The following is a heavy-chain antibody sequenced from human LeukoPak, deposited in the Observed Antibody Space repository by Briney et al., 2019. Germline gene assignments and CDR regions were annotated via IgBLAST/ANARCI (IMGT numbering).Heavy chain of an antibody. J-gene: IGHJ6*04. V-gene: IGHV3-7*01. CDR1: GFSFISYW. Sequence: GGSLRLSCAASGFSFISYWMSWVRQAPGKGLEWVANIKQDGSAKNYVDSVKGRFTISRDNAKNSLYLQMNSLRAEDTAVYYCARETADIVVVPAATYGMDVWGKGTTVTVSS. CDR2: IKQDGSAK. CDR3: ARETADIVVVPAATYGMDV. D-gene: IGHD2-2*01.